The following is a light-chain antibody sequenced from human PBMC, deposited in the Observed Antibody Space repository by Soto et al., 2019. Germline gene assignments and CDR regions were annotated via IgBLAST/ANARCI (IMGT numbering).Light chain of an antibody. Sequence: DIQMTQYPSSLSASVGDRVTITCRASQSISTLLNWYQQKPGKAPKVLIYAASSLYSGVPSRFSVGGSGPDFTLNISSLQPEDFATYYCQQSYSTPRTFGQGTKLEIK. V-gene: IGKV1-39*01. CDR3: QQSYSTPRT. J-gene: IGKJ2*01. CDR1: QSISTL. CDR2: AAS.